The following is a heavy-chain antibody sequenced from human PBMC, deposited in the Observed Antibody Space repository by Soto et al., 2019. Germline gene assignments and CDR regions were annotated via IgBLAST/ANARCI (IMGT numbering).Heavy chain of an antibody. CDR1: GYTFTSYA. CDR2: INAGKGKT. D-gene: IGHD2-15*01. CDR3: ARDLGGWPDY. V-gene: IGHV1-3*01. Sequence: QVQLVQSGAEVKKPGASVKVSCKASGYTFTSYAMHWVRQAPGQRLEWMGWINAGKGKTKYSQKFTGRVTITRDTSASTAYLELSSLRSEDTAVYYCARDLGGWPDYWGQGTLVTVSS. J-gene: IGHJ4*02.